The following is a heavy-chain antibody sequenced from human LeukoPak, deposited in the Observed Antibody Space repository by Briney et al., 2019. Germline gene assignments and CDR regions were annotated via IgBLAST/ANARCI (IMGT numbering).Heavy chain of an antibody. Sequence: RGSLRLSCAASGFTFSSYAMSWVRQAPGRWLEWVSAISGSGGSTYYADSVKGRFTISRDNSKNTLNLQMKSLRAEDTAVYYCAGPAAIPYWGQGTLVTVSS. CDR3: AGPAAIPY. J-gene: IGHJ4*02. V-gene: IGHV3-23*01. CDR1: GFTFSSYA. CDR2: ISGSGGST. D-gene: IGHD2-2*01.